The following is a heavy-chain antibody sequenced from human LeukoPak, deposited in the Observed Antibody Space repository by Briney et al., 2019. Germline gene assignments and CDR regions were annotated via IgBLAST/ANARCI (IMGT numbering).Heavy chain of an antibody. J-gene: IGHJ4*02. CDR3: ARAPVTSCRGAYCYPFDY. V-gene: IGHV3-23*01. D-gene: IGHD2-21*01. CDR1: GFPLSSYA. Sequence: HPGGSLRLSCAASGFPLSSYAMSWVRQAPGKGLEWVSATSSSDDGTYYADSVRGRFTISRDSPKNTLYLQMNSLRLEDAAVYFCARAPVTSCRGAYCYPFDYWGQGTQVTVSS. CDR2: TSSSDDGT.